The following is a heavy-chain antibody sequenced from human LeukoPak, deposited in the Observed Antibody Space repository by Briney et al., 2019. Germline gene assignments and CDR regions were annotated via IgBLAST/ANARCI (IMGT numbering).Heavy chain of an antibody. CDR1: GFTFSSYA. D-gene: IGHD6-19*01. Sequence: GGSLRLSCAASGFTFSSYAMHWVRQAPGKGLEWVAVISYDGSNKYYADSVKGRFTISRDNSKNTLYLQMNSLRAEDTAVYYCARDGNLSSGWSYNWFDPWGQGTLVTVSS. V-gene: IGHV3-30-3*01. CDR2: ISYDGSNK. J-gene: IGHJ5*02. CDR3: ARDGNLSSGWSYNWFDP.